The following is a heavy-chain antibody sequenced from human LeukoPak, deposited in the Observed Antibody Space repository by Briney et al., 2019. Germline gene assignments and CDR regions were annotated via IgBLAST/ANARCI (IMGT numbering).Heavy chain of an antibody. D-gene: IGHD6-13*01. CDR2: ISSSGYTI. CDR1: GFTFSSYE. J-gene: IGHJ4*02. V-gene: IGHV3-48*03. CDR3: ARGLLAAAGIDY. Sequence: PGGSLRLSCAASGFTFSSYEMNWVRQAPGKGLEWISYISSSGYTIYYADSVKGRFTISRDNAKNSLDLQMDSLRAEDTAVYYCARGLLAAAGIDYWGQGALVTVSS.